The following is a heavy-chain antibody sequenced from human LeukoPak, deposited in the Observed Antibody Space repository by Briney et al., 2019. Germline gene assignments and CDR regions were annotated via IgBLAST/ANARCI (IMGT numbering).Heavy chain of an antibody. CDR2: VRYDGDNK. J-gene: IGHJ3*02. D-gene: IGHD2-15*01. Sequence: PGGSLRLSCAASGFTFSSYAMNWVRQAPGKGLEWVAFVRYDGDNKYYADSVKGRFTISRDNAKNSLYLQMNSLRAEDTAVYYCARVCGRGAGGSCRGYHDAFDIWGQGTMVTVSS. CDR3: ARVCGRGAGGSCRGYHDAFDI. V-gene: IGHV3-30*02. CDR1: GFTFSSYA.